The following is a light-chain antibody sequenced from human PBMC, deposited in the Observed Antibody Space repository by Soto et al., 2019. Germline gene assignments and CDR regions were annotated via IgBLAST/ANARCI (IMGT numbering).Light chain of an antibody. CDR3: SSKTSTDTLV. J-gene: IGLJ1*01. Sequence: QSVLTQPASVSGSPGQSITISCTGTSSVVGGYNYVSWYQQSPGEAPKVMIYDVTSRPSGVSNRFSGSKSGNTASLTISGLQAEDEADYYCSSKTSTDTLVFGTGTKVTVL. CDR1: SSVVGGYNY. CDR2: DVT. V-gene: IGLV2-14*01.